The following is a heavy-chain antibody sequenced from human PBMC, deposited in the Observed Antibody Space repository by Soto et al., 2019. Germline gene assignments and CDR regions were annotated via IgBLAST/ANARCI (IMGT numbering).Heavy chain of an antibody. V-gene: IGHV3-30*18. CDR2: ISYDGSNK. J-gene: IGHJ6*02. CDR1: GFTFSSYG. D-gene: IGHD3-3*01. CDR3: AKDVLRFLEWLAFYGMDV. Sequence: QVQLVESGGGVVPPGRSLRLSCPASGFTFSSYGMHWVRQAPGKGLEWVAVISYDGSNKYYADSVKGRFTISRDNSKNTLDLQMNSLRAEDTAVYYCAKDVLRFLEWLAFYGMDVWGQGTTVTVSS.